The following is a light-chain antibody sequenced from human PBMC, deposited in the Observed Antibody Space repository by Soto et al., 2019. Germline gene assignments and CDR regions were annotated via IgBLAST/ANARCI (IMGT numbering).Light chain of an antibody. CDR1: QSISSY. J-gene: IGKJ5*01. CDR3: QQSYSTPPL. CDR2: AAS. Sequence: DIQMTQSPSSLSASVGDRVTITCRASQSISSYLNWYQQKPGKAPKLLIYAASSLQSGVPSRFSGSGSGTDFTLPISSLQPEDFATYYCQQSYSTPPLFGQGTRLEIK. V-gene: IGKV1-39*01.